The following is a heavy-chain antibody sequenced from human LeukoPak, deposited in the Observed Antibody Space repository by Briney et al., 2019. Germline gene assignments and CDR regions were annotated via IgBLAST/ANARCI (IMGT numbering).Heavy chain of an antibody. CDR1: GYTFTGYY. CDR3: ARDEGWYCSGGSCYWFDP. D-gene: IGHD2-15*01. J-gene: IGHJ5*02. V-gene: IGHV1-2*02. CDR2: INPNSGGT. Sequence: ASVKVSCKASGYTFTGYYMHWVRQAPGQGLEWMGWINPNSGGTNYAQKFQGRVTMTRDTSISTAYMELSRLRSDDTAVYYCARDEGWYCSGGSCYWFDPWGQGTLVTVSS.